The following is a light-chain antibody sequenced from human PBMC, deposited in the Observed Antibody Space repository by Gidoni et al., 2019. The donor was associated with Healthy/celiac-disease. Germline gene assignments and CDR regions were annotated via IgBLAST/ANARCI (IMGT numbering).Light chain of an antibody. CDR1: YLPKQY. CDR2: KDS. CDR3: QSADSSGTYQV. Sequence: SYELTQPPEVSVFPGQGGRVTCSGEYLPKQYAYWYQQKPGQAPVLVIYKDSERPSGIPERFSGSSPGTTVALTISGVQAEDEADYYCQSADSSGTYQVFGGGTKLNVX. J-gene: IGLJ3*02. V-gene: IGLV3-25*03.